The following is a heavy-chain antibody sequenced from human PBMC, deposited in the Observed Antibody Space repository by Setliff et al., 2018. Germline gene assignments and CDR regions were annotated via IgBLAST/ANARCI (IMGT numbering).Heavy chain of an antibody. J-gene: IGHJ4*02. V-gene: IGHV3-30-3*01. Sequence: PGGSLRLSCAASGFTFSIHALHWVRQAPGKGLEWVAVISDDGSNKYYADSVKGRFTISRDNSKNTLYLQMNSLRSEDTAVYFCGKELIEVLMTGLEFWGQGTMVTVSS. D-gene: IGHD3-22*01. CDR1: GFTFSIHA. CDR3: GKELIEVLMTGLEF. CDR2: ISDDGSNK.